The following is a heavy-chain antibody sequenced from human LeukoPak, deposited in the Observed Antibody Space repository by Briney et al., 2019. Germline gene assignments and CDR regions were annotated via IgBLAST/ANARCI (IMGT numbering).Heavy chain of an antibody. D-gene: IGHD5-18*01. Sequence: GASVKVSCKASGYTFTSYDINWVRQATGQGLEWMGWMNPNSGNTGYAQKFQGRVTITRNTSISTAYMELSSLRSEDTAVYYCARGGVGYSQRWGYYYYTDVWGKGTTVTVSS. CDR3: ARGGVGYSQRWGYYYYTDV. CDR1: GYTFTSYD. V-gene: IGHV1-8*03. J-gene: IGHJ6*03. CDR2: MNPNSGNT.